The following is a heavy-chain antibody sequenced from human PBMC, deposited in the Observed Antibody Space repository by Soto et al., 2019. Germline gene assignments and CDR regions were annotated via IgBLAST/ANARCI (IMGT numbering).Heavy chain of an antibody. D-gene: IGHD4-4*01. CDR2: IIPLIGTA. CDR3: ARVVMTTVPASFYYGLDV. J-gene: IGHJ6*02. CDR1: GGTFSTYG. V-gene: IGHV1-69*18. Sequence: QVQLVQSGAEVRKPGSSVTVSCKASGGTFSTYGITWVRQAPRQGLEWMGNIIPLIGTANYAQRFRGRVTITADESTTTAYMELTSLRSEDTAVYYCARVVMTTVPASFYYGLDVWGQGTTVTVSS.